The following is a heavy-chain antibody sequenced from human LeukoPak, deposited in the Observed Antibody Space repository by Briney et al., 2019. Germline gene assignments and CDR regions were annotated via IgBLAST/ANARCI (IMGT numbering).Heavy chain of an antibody. D-gene: IGHD3-3*01. Sequence: SQTLSLTCAISGDSVSSNSVTWNWIRQSPSRGLEWLGRTYYRSTWYNDYAVSVRGRITVNPDTSKNQFSLHLNSVTPEDTAVYYCARGRHYDFWSGYYSLDYFDYWGQGTLVTVSS. CDR1: GDSVSSNSVT. J-gene: IGHJ4*02. CDR3: ARGRHYDFWSGYYSLDYFDY. CDR2: TYYRSTWYN. V-gene: IGHV6-1*01.